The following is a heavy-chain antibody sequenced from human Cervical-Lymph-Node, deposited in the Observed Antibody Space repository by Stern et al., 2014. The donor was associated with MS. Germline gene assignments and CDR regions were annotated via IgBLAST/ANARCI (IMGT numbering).Heavy chain of an antibody. J-gene: IGHJ4*02. CDR2: IGTNSGAT. CDR1: GYTFTAYY. Sequence: QVQLVQSGAEVKKPGASMNVSCKASGYTFTAYYIHWVRQAPGQGIQWVGRIGTNSGATKYAREFEGRVTISRDTSIDTAYLELRGLTSADTAVYYCTRDAPMSRGDYWGQGTLVIVSS. V-gene: IGHV1-2*06. CDR3: TRDAPMSRGDY.